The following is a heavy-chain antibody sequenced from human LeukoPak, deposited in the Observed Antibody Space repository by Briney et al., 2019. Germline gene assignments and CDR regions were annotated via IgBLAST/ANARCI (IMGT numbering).Heavy chain of an antibody. CDR2: INPNSGGT. D-gene: IGHD6-19*01. CDR1: GYTFTGYY. V-gene: IGHV1-2*02. J-gene: IGHJ4*02. CDR3: ARDSIAVAGFDY. Sequence: ASVKVSCKASGYTFTGYYMHWVRQAPGQGLEWMGWINPNSGGTNYAQKFQGRVTMTRDTSISTAYMELSRLRSDGTAVYYCARDSIAVAGFDYWGQGTLVTVSS.